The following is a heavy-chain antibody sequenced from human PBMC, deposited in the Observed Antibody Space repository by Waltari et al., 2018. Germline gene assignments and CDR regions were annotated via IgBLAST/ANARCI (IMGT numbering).Heavy chain of an antibody. CDR3: ATDTGALWMDV. D-gene: IGHD2-21*01. CDR1: NYTFPSSY. J-gene: IGHJ6*02. Sequence: QVQLVQSGAEVKKPGASVKISCKTYNYTFPSSYVHWVRQAPGQGLEWMGIINPSGGSTIYAQRFQGRVTMTRDTSTSTVYMELSSLKSEDTAVYYCATDTGALWMDVWGQGTTVTVSS. CDR2: INPSGGST. V-gene: IGHV1-46*01.